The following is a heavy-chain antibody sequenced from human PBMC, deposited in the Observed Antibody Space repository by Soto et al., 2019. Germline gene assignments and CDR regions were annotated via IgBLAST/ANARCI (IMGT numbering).Heavy chain of an antibody. J-gene: IGHJ4*02. CDR1: GFSLSTSGGG. V-gene: IGHV2-5*01. CDR3: AHTNYYDPGGPRL. CDR2: IYWNDGE. D-gene: IGHD3-16*01. Sequence: ESGPTLVNPPQILPLTCTLSGFSLSTSGGGVGWIPQPPGKALEWLALIYWNDGERYSPSLKSRLTITKDTSKNQVVLTMTSMDPGDTATYYCAHTNYYDPGGPRLWGQGTLVTVSS.